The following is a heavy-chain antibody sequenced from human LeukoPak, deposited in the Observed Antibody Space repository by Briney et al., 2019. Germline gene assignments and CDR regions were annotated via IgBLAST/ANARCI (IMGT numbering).Heavy chain of an antibody. CDR1: GGSISSHY. V-gene: IGHV4-59*11. CDR2: IYYSGST. J-gene: IGHJ5*02. D-gene: IGHD4-11*01. Sequence: PSETLSLTCTVSGGSISSHYWSWIRQPPGKGLEWIGYIYYSGSTNYNPSLKSRVTISVDTSKNQFSLKLSSVTAADTAVYYCARATTAGWFDPWGQGTLVTVSS. CDR3: ARATTAGWFDP.